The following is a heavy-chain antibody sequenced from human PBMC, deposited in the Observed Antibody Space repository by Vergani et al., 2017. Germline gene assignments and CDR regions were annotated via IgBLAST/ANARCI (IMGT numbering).Heavy chain of an antibody. CDR1: GFTFSSYS. CDR2: ISSSSSYI. D-gene: IGHD3-10*01. J-gene: IGHJ6*02. Sequence: EVQLLESGGDLVQPGGSLRLSCAASGFTFSSYSMNWVRQAPGKGLEWVTSISSSSSYIYYADSVKGRFTISRDNAKNSLYLQMNSLRAEDTAVYYCARGWYGSGSYHDYYYYGMDVWAKGPRSPSP. V-gene: IGHV3-21*01. CDR3: ARGWYGSGSYHDYYYYGMDV.